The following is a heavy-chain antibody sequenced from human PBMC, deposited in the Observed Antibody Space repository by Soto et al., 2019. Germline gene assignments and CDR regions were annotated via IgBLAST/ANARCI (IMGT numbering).Heavy chain of an antibody. CDR2: INPSGGST. J-gene: IGHJ4*02. CDR1: GYTFTSYY. D-gene: IGHD3-22*01. CDR3: ARGYYDSSGSNYFDS. V-gene: IGHV1-46*01. Sequence: ASVKVSCKASGYTFTSYYMHRVRKAPGQVLEWMGIINPSGGSTSYAQKFQGRVTMTRDTSTSTVYMELSSLRSEDTAVYYCARGYYDSSGSNYFDSWGQGTLVTVSS.